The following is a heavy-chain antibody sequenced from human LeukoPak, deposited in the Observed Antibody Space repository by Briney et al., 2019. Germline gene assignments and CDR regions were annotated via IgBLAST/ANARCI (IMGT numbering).Heavy chain of an antibody. CDR3: ARTLAAAGIWFDP. CDR2: IYPGDSDT. D-gene: IGHD6-13*01. CDR1: GYSFTSYW. Sequence: KPGESLKISCKGSGYSFTSYWIGWVRQMPGEGLEWMGIIYPGDSDTRYSPSFQGQVTISADKSISTAYLQWSSLKASDTAMYYCARTLAAAGIWFDPWGQGTLVTVSS. V-gene: IGHV5-51*03. J-gene: IGHJ5*02.